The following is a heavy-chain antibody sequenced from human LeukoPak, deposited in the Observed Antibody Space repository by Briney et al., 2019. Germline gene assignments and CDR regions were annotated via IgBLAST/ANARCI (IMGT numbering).Heavy chain of an antibody. CDR2: INHSGST. D-gene: IGHD6-13*01. Sequence: SETLSLTCAVYGGSLSGCYWSWIRQPPGKGLEWIGEINHSGSTNYNPSLKSRVTISVDTSKNQFSLKLSSVTAADTAVYYCARGRWSNSAAGGVYFDYWGQGTLVTVSS. CDR3: ARGRWSNSAAGGVYFDY. V-gene: IGHV4-34*01. CDR1: GGSLSGCY. J-gene: IGHJ4*02.